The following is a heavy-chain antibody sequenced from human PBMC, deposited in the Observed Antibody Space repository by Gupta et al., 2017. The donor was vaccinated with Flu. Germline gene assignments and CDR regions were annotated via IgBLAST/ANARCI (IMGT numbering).Heavy chain of an antibody. CDR2: ITTGSLYK. J-gene: IGHJ6*02. CDR3: ARHKPSKDSHYYGMDV. V-gene: IGHV3-21*02. CDR1: GFTFSGYT. D-gene: IGHD2-2*01. Sequence: EVQLVESGGGLVKPGGSLRLSCAASGFTFSGYTINWVRQAPGKGLEWVSYITTGSLYKQLADSGKGRFSISRDEAKNLVYLQMDSLRAEDTAVYYCARHKPSKDSHYYGMDVWGQGTTVTVS.